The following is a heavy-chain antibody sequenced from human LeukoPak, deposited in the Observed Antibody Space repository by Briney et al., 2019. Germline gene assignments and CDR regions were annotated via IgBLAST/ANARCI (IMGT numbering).Heavy chain of an antibody. Sequence: GGSLRLSCAASGFTFSSYSMNWVRQAPGKGLEWVSSISSSSSYIYYADSVKGRFTISRDNAKNSLYLQMNSLRAEDTAVYYCATDCWVWFGELSATHYYYYGMDVWGQGTTVTVSS. V-gene: IGHV3-21*01. J-gene: IGHJ6*02. CDR3: ATDCWVWFGELSATHYYYYGMDV. CDR2: ISSSSSYI. D-gene: IGHD3-10*01. CDR1: GFTFSSYS.